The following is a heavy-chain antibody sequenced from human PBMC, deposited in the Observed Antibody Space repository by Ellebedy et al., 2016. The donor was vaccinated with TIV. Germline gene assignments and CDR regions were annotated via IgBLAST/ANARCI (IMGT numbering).Heavy chain of an antibody. Sequence: GGSLRLSCAASGFTFSTYAMHWVRQAPGKGLEWVALISYGGNDKYYADSVKGRFTISRDNSKNIGYLQINSLRPEDTAVFYCAREEWSYADYYYHGMDVWGQGTTVTVSS. CDR2: ISYGGNDK. J-gene: IGHJ6*02. CDR3: AREEWSYADYYYHGMDV. V-gene: IGHV3-30*01. D-gene: IGHD3-16*01. CDR1: GFTFSTYA.